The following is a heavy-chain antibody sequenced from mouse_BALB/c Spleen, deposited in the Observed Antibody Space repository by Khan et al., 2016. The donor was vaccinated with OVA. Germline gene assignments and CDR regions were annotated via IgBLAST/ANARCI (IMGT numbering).Heavy chain of an antibody. V-gene: IGHV5-6-5*01. CDR2: ISSGGST. Sequence: ESGGGLVKPGGSLKLSCAASGFTFSIYAMSWVRQTPEKRLEWVASISSGGSTYYPDSVKDRFTISRDNARNILYLQMSSLRSEDTARYYCSSGDYHGRGYFDDWGAGTTVTVSS. D-gene: IGHD1-2*01. CDR3: SSGDYHGRGYFDD. CDR1: GFTFSIYA. J-gene: IGHJ1*01.